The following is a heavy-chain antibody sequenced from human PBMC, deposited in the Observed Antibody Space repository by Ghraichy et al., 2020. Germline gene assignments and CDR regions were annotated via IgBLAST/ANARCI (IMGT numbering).Heavy chain of an antibody. CDR1: GFTFSSYW. J-gene: IGHJ6*03. CDR3: ARRQGYSYYMDV. CDR2: IKPDGNEK. Sequence: GESLNISCAVSGFTFSSYWMTWVRQAPGKGLEWVANIKPDGNEKYYVDSVKGRFTISRDNAKNSLYLQMNSLRAEDTAVYYCARRQGYSYYMDVWGKGTTVTVSS. V-gene: IGHV3-7*01.